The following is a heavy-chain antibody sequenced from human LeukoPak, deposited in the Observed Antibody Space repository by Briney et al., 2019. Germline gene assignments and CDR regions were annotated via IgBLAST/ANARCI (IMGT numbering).Heavy chain of an antibody. CDR2: IIPIFGTA. V-gene: IGHV1-69*05. CDR3: AREGSTTDAFDI. CDR1: GGTFSSYA. D-gene: IGHD4-11*01. Sequence: SVKVSCKASGGTFSSYAISWVRQAPGQGLEWMGGIIPIFGTANYAQKFQGRVTLTTDESTSTAYMELSSLRSEDTAVYYCAREGSTTDAFDIWGQGTMVTVSS. J-gene: IGHJ3*02.